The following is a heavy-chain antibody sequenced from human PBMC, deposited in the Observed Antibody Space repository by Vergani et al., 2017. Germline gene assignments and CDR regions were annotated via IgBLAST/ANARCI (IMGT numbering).Heavy chain of an antibody. CDR2: ISGSGGST. V-gene: IGHV3-23*04. J-gene: IGHJ4*02. CDR3: AKGSKYYDSSGYYYQGGCDY. CDR1: GFTFSSYA. Sequence: EVQLVESGGGLVKPGGSLRLSCAASGFTFSSYAMSWVRQAPGKGLEWVSAISGSGGSTYYADSVKGRFTISRDNSKNTLYLQMNSLRAEDTAVYYCAKGSKYYDSSGYYYQGGCDYWGQGTLVTVSS. D-gene: IGHD3-22*01.